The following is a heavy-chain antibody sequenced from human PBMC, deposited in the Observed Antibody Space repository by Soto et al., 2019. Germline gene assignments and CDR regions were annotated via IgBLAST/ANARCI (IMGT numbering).Heavy chain of an antibody. J-gene: IGHJ3*01. V-gene: IGHV1-58*02. CDR2: IVVGSGNT. D-gene: IGHD2-15*01. CDR1: GFTFTSSA. CDR3: AAESCSGGSCYHDVFDF. Sequence: ASVKVSFKASGFTFTSSAMQWVRQARGQRLEWIGWIVVGSGNTNYAQKFQERVTITRDMSTSTAYMELSSLRSEDTAVYYCAAESCSGGSCYHDVFDFWGQGTMVTVSS.